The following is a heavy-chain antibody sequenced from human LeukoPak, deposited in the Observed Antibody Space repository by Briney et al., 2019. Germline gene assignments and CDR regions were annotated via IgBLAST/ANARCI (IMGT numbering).Heavy chain of an antibody. Sequence: PSETLSLTCTVSGGSISSYYWSWIRQPPGKGLEWIGYIYHSGSTNYNPSLKSRVTISVDTSQNQFYLKLSSVTAADTAVYYCARTTEGGYTYDYFYYYYMDVWGKGTTVTISS. V-gene: IGHV4-59*01. CDR1: GGSISSYY. CDR2: IYHSGST. D-gene: IGHD5-18*01. J-gene: IGHJ6*03. CDR3: ARTTEGGYTYDYFYYYYMDV.